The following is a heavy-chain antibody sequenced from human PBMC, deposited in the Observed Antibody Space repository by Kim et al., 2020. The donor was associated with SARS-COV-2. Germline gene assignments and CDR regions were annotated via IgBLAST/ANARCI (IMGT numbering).Heavy chain of an antibody. J-gene: IGHJ4*02. Sequence: RYSPSLKRRLTITKDTSKNQVVLTMTNMDPVDTATYYCAHSPLGGYDYDYWGQGTLVTVSS. D-gene: IGHD3-10*01. CDR3: AHSPLGGYDYDY. V-gene: IGHV2-5*01.